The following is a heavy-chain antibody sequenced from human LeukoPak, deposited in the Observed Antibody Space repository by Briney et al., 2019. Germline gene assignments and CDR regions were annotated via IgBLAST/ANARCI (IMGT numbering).Heavy chain of an antibody. J-gene: IGHJ3*02. Sequence: PGGSLRLSCAASGFTFSNAWMSWVRQAPGKGLEWVGRIKSKTDGGTTDYAAPVKGRFTISRDDSKNTLYLQMNSLKTEDTAVYYCTTDRRSMVRGVIWAFDIWGQGTMVTVSS. CDR2: IKSKTDGGTT. CDR1: GFTFSNAW. D-gene: IGHD3-10*01. V-gene: IGHV3-15*01. CDR3: TTDRRSMVRGVIWAFDI.